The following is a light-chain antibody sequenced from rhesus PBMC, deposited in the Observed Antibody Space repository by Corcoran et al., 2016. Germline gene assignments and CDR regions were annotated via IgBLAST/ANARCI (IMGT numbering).Light chain of an antibody. CDR1: SSDIGGYNR. CDR3: SSYASSSAFI. J-gene: IGLJ1*01. Sequence: QAALTQSPSVSGSPGQSVTISCTGTSSDIGGYNRVSWYQPHPGKAPKLMIYEVSKRPSGVSDRFSGSKSGNTASLTISGLQAEDEADYYCSSYASSSAFIFGAGTRLTVL. V-gene: IGLV2-13*02. CDR2: EVS.